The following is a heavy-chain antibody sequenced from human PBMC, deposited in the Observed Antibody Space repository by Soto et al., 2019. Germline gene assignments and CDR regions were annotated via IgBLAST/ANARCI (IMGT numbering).Heavy chain of an antibody. CDR2: INRSSGTT. Sequence: ASVKVSCKASGNTFNNSYMHWARQAPGQRLEWMGIINRSSGTTTYAQKFQGRITMTRDTSTSTVYMELSSLTSDDTAIYYCSRELFGGYSPAAYCGQGTLVTVSS. CDR3: SRELFGGYSPAAY. V-gene: IGHV1-46*02. CDR1: GNTFNNSY. D-gene: IGHD2-15*01. J-gene: IGHJ4*02.